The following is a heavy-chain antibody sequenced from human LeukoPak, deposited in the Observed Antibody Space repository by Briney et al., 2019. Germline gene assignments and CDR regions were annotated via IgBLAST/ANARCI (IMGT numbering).Heavy chain of an antibody. CDR3: AREGYTHYYYFPMDV. D-gene: IGHD5-18*01. J-gene: IGHJ6*02. Sequence: PGGSLRLSCVASGFTSGSYGMHWVHRAPGKGLEWVAVISHDGSNKHCADSVKGRFSISRDNSKNTLYLELHNLRPEDTGLYFCAREGYTHYYYFPMDVWGQGTTVTVSS. V-gene: IGHV3-30*03. CDR1: GFTSGSYG. CDR2: ISHDGSNK.